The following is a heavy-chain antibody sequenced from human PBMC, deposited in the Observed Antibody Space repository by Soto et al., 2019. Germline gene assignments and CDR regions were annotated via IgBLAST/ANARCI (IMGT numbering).Heavy chain of an antibody. CDR2: IYYSGRT. CDR1: GGSISDYQ. CDR3: ARMKGVGELSPHFAY. Sequence: SETLSLTCSISGGSISDYQWSWIRQPPGKGLEWIGYIYYSGRTNYNPSLKSRVTISLDTSTKQFSLRLRSVTAADTAVYYCARMKGVGELSPHFAYSAQGALVPVSS. V-gene: IGHV4-59*01. D-gene: IGHD3-16*02. J-gene: IGHJ4*02.